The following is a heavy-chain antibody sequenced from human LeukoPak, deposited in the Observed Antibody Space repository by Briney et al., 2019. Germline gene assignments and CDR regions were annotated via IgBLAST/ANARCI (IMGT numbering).Heavy chain of an antibody. Sequence: SETLSLTCTVSGGSISSSSYYWGWIRQPPGKGLEWIGSIYYSGSTYYNPSLKSRVTISVDTSKNQFSLKLSSVTAADTAVYYCARVDYGVKGDFDYWGQGTLVTVSS. J-gene: IGHJ4*02. CDR2: IYYSGST. D-gene: IGHD4-17*01. CDR1: GGSISSSSYY. V-gene: IGHV4-39*07. CDR3: ARVDYGVKGDFDY.